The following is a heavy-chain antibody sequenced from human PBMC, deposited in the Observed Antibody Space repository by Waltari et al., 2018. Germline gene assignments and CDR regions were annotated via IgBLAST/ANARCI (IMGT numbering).Heavy chain of an antibody. D-gene: IGHD2-21*01. CDR2: FDPEEGET. J-gene: IGHJ4*02. V-gene: IGHV1-24*01. Sequence: QVQLVQSGAEVKKPGASVKVSCKVSGYTLTELSMHWVRQAPGKGLEWMGGFDPEEGETIYAQKFQGRVTMTEDTSTDTAYMELSSLRSEDTAVYYCATGLPYCGGDCSGYYFDYWGQGTLVTVSS. CDR1: GYTLTELS. CDR3: ATGLPYCGGDCSGYYFDY.